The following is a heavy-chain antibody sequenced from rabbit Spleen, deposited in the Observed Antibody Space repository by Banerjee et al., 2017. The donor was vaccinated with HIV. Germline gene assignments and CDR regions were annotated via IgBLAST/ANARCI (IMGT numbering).Heavy chain of an antibody. V-gene: IGHV1S45*01. D-gene: IGHD1-1*01. CDR3: ARDLTGVIGWNFGW. CDR2: IYTSSGST. J-gene: IGHJ4*01. Sequence: QEQLTETGGDLVQPGGSLKLSCKASGFTLSSYYMNWVRQAPGKGLEWIGCIYTSSGSTYYASWAKGRFTISKTSSTTVTLQVTSLTAADTATYFCARDLTGVIGWNFGWWGPGTLVTVS. CDR1: GFTLSSYYM.